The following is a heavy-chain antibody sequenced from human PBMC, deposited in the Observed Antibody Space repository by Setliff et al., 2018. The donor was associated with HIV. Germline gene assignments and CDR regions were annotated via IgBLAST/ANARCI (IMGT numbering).Heavy chain of an antibody. Sequence: PGGSLRLSCAASGFTFSNYAMSWVRQAPGKGLEWIGEIDHSGSTNYNPSLKSRVTISVDTSKNHFSLRLTSVTAADTALYYCARTVRREFRTNVGDHYYFYMDVWGKGTTVTVSS. CDR2: IDHSGST. J-gene: IGHJ6*03. CDR3: ARTVRREFRTNVGDHYYFYMDV. V-gene: IGHV4-34*01. D-gene: IGHD3-3*01. CDR1: GFTFSNYA.